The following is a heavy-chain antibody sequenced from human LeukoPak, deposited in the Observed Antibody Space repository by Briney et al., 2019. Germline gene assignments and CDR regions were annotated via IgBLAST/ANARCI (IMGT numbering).Heavy chain of an antibody. V-gene: IGHV1-2*02. CDR1: GYTFNGYY. D-gene: IGHD2-2*01. CDR2: INPNSGGT. Sequence: ASVKVSCKASGYTFNGYYMHWVRQAPGQGLEWMGLINPNSGGTKYAQKFQGRVTMTWDTSISTAYMELSRLRSDDTAVYYCARAAIVVVPAATALTSYYYYGMDVWGQGTTVTVSS. CDR3: ARAAIVVVPAATALTSYYYYGMDV. J-gene: IGHJ6*02.